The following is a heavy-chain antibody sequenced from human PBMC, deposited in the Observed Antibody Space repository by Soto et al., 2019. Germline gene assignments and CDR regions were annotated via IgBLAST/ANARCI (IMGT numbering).Heavy chain of an antibody. D-gene: IGHD3-10*01. V-gene: IGHV3-9*01. Sequence: ESGGGLVQPGRSLRLSCAASGFTFDEYAMHWVRQAPGKGLEWVSGISWNSGSIGYADSVKGRFTISRDNAKNSLYLQMNSLRAEDTALYYCAKDISSYYYGSGSYRDYWGQGTLVTVSS. CDR3: AKDISSYYYGSGSYRDY. J-gene: IGHJ4*02. CDR1: GFTFDEYA. CDR2: ISWNSGSI.